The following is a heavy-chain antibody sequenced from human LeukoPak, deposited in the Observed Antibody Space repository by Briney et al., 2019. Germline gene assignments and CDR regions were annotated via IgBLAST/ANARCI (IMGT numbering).Heavy chain of an antibody. J-gene: IGHJ6*03. V-gene: IGHV4-30-4*01. CDR1: GDSISIGDYR. CDR2: IYYIGTA. D-gene: IGHD2-8*01. Sequence: SETLSLTCSVSGDSISIGDYRWSWIRQSPGKGLEWIGYIYYIGTAYYNPSLRSRVALSADTSKNQFSLKLNSVTVADSAVYFCARDHPTPNAGYMDVWGKGITVTVSS. CDR3: ARDHPTPNAGYMDV.